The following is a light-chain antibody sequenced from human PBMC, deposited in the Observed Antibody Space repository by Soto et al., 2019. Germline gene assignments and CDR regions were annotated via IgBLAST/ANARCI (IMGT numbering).Light chain of an antibody. J-gene: IGLJ1*01. V-gene: IGLV1-40*01. CDR1: SSNIGAGYA. CDR2: DNT. Sequence: QSALTQPPSVSGAPGQRVTISCTGSSSNIGAGYAVHWYQQLPGTGPKLLIYDNTIRPSGVPDRFSGSRSGTSASLAITGLQAEDEADYYCQSHDNSLSGFYVFGTGTQLTVL. CDR3: QSHDNSLSGFYV.